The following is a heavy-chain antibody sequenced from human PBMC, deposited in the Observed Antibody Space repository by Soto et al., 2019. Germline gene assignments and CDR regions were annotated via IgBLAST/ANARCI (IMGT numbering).Heavy chain of an antibody. J-gene: IGHJ5*02. CDR1: GFTFTNYE. CDR3: AKDAVYNDGLWLMDS. V-gene: IGHV3-48*03. CDR2: ISSSGKTI. D-gene: IGHD2-21*01. Sequence: GGSLRLSCAASGFTFTNYEMNWVRQAPGKGLEWISYISSSGKTISYADSVKGRFTISKDNSKNTLYLQMSSLREEDTALYYCAKDAVYNDGLWLMDSWGQGTLVTVSS.